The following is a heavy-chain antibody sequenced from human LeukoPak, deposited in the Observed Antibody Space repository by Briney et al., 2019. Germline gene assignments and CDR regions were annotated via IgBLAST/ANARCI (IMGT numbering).Heavy chain of an antibody. Sequence: ASVKVSCKASGYTFTSYDINWVRQATGQGLEWMGWMNPNSGNTGYARKFQGRVTITRNTSISTAYMELSSLRSEDTAVYYCARSERTFDWSAGGYHYYYMDVWGKGTTVTVSS. CDR1: GYTFTSYD. CDR3: ARSERTFDWSAGGYHYYYMDV. J-gene: IGHJ6*03. D-gene: IGHD3-9*01. V-gene: IGHV1-8*03. CDR2: MNPNSGNT.